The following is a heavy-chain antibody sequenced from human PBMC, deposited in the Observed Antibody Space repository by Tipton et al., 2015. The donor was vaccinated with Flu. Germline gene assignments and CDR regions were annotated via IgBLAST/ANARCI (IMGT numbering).Heavy chain of an antibody. Sequence: TLSLTCTVSGYSISSGYYWDWIRQPPGKGLEWIGSLYHSGSTYYNPSLKSRVTMSLDTSKNQFSLKLSSVIAADTAVYYCAREGRPEQLALDYWGQGTLVTVSS. CDR2: LYHSGST. CDR1: GYSISSGYY. J-gene: IGHJ4*02. V-gene: IGHV4-38-2*02. CDR3: AREGRPEQLALDY. D-gene: IGHD6-6*01.